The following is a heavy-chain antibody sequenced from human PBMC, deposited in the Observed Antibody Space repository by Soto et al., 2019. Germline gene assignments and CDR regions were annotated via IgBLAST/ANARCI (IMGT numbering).Heavy chain of an antibody. CDR3: ARSANDSSGYHIRENWFDP. V-gene: IGHV4-30-2*01. J-gene: IGHJ5*02. CDR1: GGSISSGGYS. D-gene: IGHD3-22*01. CDR2: IYHSGST. Sequence: SETLSLTCTVSGGSISSGGYSWSWIRQPPGKGLEWIGYIYHSGSTYYNPSLKSRVTISVDRSKNQFSLKLSSVTAADTAVYYCARSANDSSGYHIRENWFDPWGQGTLVTVSS.